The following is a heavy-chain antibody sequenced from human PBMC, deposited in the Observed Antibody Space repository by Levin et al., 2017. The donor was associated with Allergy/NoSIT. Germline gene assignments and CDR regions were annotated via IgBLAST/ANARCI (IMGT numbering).Heavy chain of an antibody. V-gene: IGHV4-34*01. Sequence: GSLRLSCAVYGGSFSGYYWSWIRQPPGKGLEWIGEINHSGSTNYNPSLKSRVTISVDTSKNQFSLKLSSVTAADTAVYYCASLPGRSSYQLLYEGVDYWGQGTLVTVSS. J-gene: IGHJ4*02. CDR2: INHSGST. CDR1: GGSFSGYY. D-gene: IGHD2-2*02. CDR3: ASLPGRSSYQLLYEGVDY.